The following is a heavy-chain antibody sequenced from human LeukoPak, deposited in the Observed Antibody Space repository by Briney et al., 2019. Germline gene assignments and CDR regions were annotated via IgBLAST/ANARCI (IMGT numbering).Heavy chain of an antibody. CDR3: ARAKAQTEYYYDSSGYYYEDY. J-gene: IGHJ4*02. D-gene: IGHD3-22*01. V-gene: IGHV3-11*01. Sequence: GGSLRLSCAASGFTFSDYYMSWIRQAPGKGLEWVSYISGSGSTVYYADSVKGRFAISRDNAKNSLYLQMNSLRAEDTAVYYCARAKAQTEYYYDSSGYYYEDYWGQGTLVTVFS. CDR2: ISGSGSTV. CDR1: GFTFSDYY.